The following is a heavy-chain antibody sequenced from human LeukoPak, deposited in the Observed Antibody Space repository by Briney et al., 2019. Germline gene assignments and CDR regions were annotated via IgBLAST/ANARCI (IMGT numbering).Heavy chain of an antibody. D-gene: IGHD3-16*01. Sequence: PGGSLRLSCAASGSTFSNAWMSWVRQAPGKGLEWVGRIKSKTDGGTTDYAAPVKGRFTISRDDSKNTLYLQMNSLKTEDTAVYYCTTVISPNRQSRWGYFQHWGQGTLVTVSS. CDR3: TTVISPNRQSRWGYFQH. CDR1: GSTFSNAW. CDR2: IKSKTDGGTT. J-gene: IGHJ1*01. V-gene: IGHV3-15*01.